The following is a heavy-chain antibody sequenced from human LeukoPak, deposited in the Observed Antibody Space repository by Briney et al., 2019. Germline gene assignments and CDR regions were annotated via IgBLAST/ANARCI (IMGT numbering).Heavy chain of an antibody. V-gene: IGHV1-2*02. J-gene: IGHJ4*02. D-gene: IGHD2-2*01. CDR1: GYTFTGYY. Sequence: ASVKVSCKASGYTFTGYYMHWVRQASGQGLEWMGWINPNSGGTNYAQKFQGRVTMTRDTSISTAYMELSRLRSDDTAVYYCARAFTVVVPAALDYWGQGTLVTVSS. CDR2: INPNSGGT. CDR3: ARAFTVVVPAALDY.